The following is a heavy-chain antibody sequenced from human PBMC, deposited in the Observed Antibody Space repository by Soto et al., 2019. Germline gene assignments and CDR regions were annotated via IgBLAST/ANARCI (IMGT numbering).Heavy chain of an antibody. Sequence: QVQLVQSGAEVKKPGSSLKVYCEASGGIFSTYAISWLRQAPGQGLEWMGGIIPLFGTPNYAQRFQGRVTITADESTSTAYMELSRLRSEDTAVYYCARDRDDYGSGNYYNRIDFWGQGTLVTVSS. CDR3: ARDRDDYGSGNYYNRIDF. J-gene: IGHJ4*02. V-gene: IGHV1-69*01. CDR1: GGIFSTYA. CDR2: IIPLFGTP. D-gene: IGHD3-10*01.